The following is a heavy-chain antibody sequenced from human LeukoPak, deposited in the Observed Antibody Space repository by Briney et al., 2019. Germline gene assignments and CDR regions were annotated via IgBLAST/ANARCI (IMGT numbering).Heavy chain of an antibody. CDR2: ISGSGGST. CDR3: AKDPRVDILTGYHDY. CDR1: GFTFSSYA. J-gene: IGHJ4*02. D-gene: IGHD3-9*01. Sequence: GGSLRLSCAASGFTFSSYAMSWVRQAPGKGLEWVSAISGSGGSTYYADSVKGRFTISRDNSKNTLYLQMNSLRAEDTAVYYCAKDPRVDILTGYHDYWGQGTLVTVSS. V-gene: IGHV3-23*01.